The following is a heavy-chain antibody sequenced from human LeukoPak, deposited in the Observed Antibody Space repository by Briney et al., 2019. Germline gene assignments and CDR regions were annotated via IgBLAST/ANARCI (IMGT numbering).Heavy chain of an antibody. J-gene: IGHJ4*02. CDR2: ISSSSSTI. Sequence: GGSLRLSCADSGFTFSSYSMNWVRQAPGKGLEWVSYISSSSSTIYYADSVKGRFTLSRDNAKNSLYLQMSSLRDEDTAVYYCARGRYSHQLDYWGQGTLVSVSS. D-gene: IGHD5-18*01. CDR1: GFTFSSYS. CDR3: ARGRYSHQLDY. V-gene: IGHV3-48*02.